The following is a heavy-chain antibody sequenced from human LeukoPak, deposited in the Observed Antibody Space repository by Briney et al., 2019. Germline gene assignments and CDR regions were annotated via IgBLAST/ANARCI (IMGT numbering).Heavy chain of an antibody. D-gene: IGHD6-13*01. CDR2: IYHSGST. Sequence: SETLSLTCAVSGGSISSSNWWSWVRQPPGKGLEWIGEIYHSGSTNYNPSLKSRVTISVDKSKNQFSLKLSSVTAADTAVYYCARLVGSSRAPGAPPHWYFDLWGRGTLVTVSS. CDR1: GGSISSSNW. J-gene: IGHJ2*01. CDR3: ARLVGSSRAPGAPPHWYFDL. V-gene: IGHV4-4*02.